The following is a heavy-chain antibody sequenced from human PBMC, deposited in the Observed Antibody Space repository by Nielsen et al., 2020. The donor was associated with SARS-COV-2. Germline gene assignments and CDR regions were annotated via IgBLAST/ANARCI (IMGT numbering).Heavy chain of an antibody. CDR2: ISAYNGNT. V-gene: IGHV1-18*01. D-gene: IGHD3-9*01. CDR1: GYTFTSYG. CDR3: ARDGGDILTGFSYWYFDL. J-gene: IGHJ2*01. Sequence: ASVKVSCKASGYTFTSYGISWVRQAPGQGLEWMGWISAYNGNTNYAQKLQGRVTMTTDTSTSTAYMELRSLRSDDTAVYYCARDGGDILTGFSYWYFDLWGRGTLVTVSS.